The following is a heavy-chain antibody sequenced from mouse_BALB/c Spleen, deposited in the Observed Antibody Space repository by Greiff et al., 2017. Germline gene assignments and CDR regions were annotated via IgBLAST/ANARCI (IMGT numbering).Heavy chain of an antibody. J-gene: IGHJ2*01. CDR2: IWGDGST. Sequence: VQLVESGPGLVAPSQSLSITCTVSGFSLTGYGVNWVRQPPGKGLEWLGMIWGDGSTDYNSALKSRLSISKDNSKCQVFLKMNSLQTDDTARYYCARSFEEDYFDYWGQGTTLTVSS. V-gene: IGHV2-6-7*01. CDR1: GFSLTGYG. CDR3: ARSFEEDYFDY.